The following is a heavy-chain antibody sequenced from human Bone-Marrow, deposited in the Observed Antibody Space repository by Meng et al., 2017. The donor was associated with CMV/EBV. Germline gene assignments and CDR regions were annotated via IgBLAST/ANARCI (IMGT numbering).Heavy chain of an antibody. J-gene: IGHJ4*02. CDR1: GFTFSDYE. V-gene: IGHV3-48*03. CDR2: ISDRGGST. CDR3: ATEIGYSSSSFDY. D-gene: IGHD6-6*01. Sequence: GESLKISCAASGFTFSDYEMNWVRQAPGRGLEWVSYISDRGGSTYYADSVKGRFTISRDNSKNSVYLQMNSLRAEDTAVYYCATEIGYSSSSFDYWGQGTLVTVSS.